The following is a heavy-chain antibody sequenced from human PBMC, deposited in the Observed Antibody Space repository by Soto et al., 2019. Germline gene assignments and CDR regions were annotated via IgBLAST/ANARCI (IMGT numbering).Heavy chain of an antibody. CDR1: GFTFSSYA. V-gene: IGHV3-30-3*01. Sequence: VQLLESGGGVVQPGRSLRLSCAASGFTFSSYAMHWVRQAPGKGLEWVAVISYDGSNKYYADSVKGRFTISRDNSKNTLYLQMNSLRAEDTAVYYCASIQWLPKPDYWGQGTLVTVSS. CDR3: ASIQWLPKPDY. CDR2: ISYDGSNK. D-gene: IGHD6-19*01. J-gene: IGHJ4*02.